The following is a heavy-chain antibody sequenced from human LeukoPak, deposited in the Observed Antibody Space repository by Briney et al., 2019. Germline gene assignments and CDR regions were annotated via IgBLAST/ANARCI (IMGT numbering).Heavy chain of an antibody. CDR2: LYSGSDT. V-gene: IGHV3-53*01. D-gene: IGHD3-16*02. CDR3: ARVGDRFHWYLDY. CDR1: GFSVSLNY. Sequence: GGSLTLSCAASGFSVSLNYMNWVRQAPGKGMEWVSILYSGSDTYYADSVKGRFTISRDSCKNMLFLHMNGLRAEDTAVYYCARVGDRFHWYLDYWGRGTLVTVSS. J-gene: IGHJ2*01.